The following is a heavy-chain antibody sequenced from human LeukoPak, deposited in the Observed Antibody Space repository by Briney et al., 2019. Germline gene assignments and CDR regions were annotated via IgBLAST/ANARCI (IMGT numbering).Heavy chain of an antibody. CDR2: ISYDGSNK. CDR1: GFTFSSDA. Sequence: GGSLRLSCAASGFTFSSDAMHWVRQAPGKGLEWVAVISYDGSNKYYADSVKGRFTISRDNSKNTLYLQMNSLRAEDTAVYYCARARDGYTADAFDIWGQGTMVTVSS. D-gene: IGHD5-24*01. J-gene: IGHJ3*02. CDR3: ARARDGYTADAFDI. V-gene: IGHV3-30-3*01.